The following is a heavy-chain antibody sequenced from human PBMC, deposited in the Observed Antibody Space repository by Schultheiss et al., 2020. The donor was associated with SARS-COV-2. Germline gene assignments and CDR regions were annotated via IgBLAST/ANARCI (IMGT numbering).Heavy chain of an antibody. J-gene: IGHJ4*02. CDR2: IGTAGDT. D-gene: IGHD3-10*01. Sequence: GGSLRLSCAASGFTFSSYDMHWVRQATGKGLEWVSAIGTAGDTYYPGSVKGRFTISRDNSKNTLYLQMNSLRAEDTAVYYCANAGTLYYYGSGSYHIDYWGQGTLVTVSS. CDR1: GFTFSSYD. V-gene: IGHV3-13*01. CDR3: ANAGTLYYYGSGSYHIDY.